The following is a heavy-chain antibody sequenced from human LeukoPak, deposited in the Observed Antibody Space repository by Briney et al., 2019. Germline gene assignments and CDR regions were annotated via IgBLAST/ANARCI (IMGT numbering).Heavy chain of an antibody. CDR3: ARDAGADY. Sequence: PGGSLRLSCVGSGFTFSDYSMNWVRQAPGKGLEWVSCIRGSGRGYIYYADSVKGRFTISRDDARNSLYLQMNSLRAEDTAVYYCARDAGADYWGHGTLVTVSS. D-gene: IGHD2-8*02. V-gene: IGHV3-21*01. J-gene: IGHJ4*01. CDR1: GFTFSDYS. CDR2: IRGSGRGYI.